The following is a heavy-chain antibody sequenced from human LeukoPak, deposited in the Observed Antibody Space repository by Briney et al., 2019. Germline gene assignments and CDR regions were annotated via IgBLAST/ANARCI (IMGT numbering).Heavy chain of an antibody. CDR1: GGLQRLYY. V-gene: IGHV4-34*01. CDR2: INHSGST. D-gene: IGHD1-1*01. CDR3: ARGGVGTTTNLDY. J-gene: IGHJ4*02. Sequence: TQSLIYAVYGGLQRLYYRRWTRDPPAKGLEWIGEINHSGSTNYNPSLKSRVTISVDTSKNQFSLKLSSVTAADTAVYYCARGGVGTTTNLDYWGQGTLVTVSS.